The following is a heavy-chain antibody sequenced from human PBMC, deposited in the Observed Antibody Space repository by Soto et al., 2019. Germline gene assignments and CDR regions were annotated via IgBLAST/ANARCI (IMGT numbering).Heavy chain of an antibody. V-gene: IGHV2-5*01. CDR2: ST. D-gene: IGHD6-13*01. J-gene: IGHJ4*02. CDR3: TLRQDTSRGPIY. Sequence: SGPTLVNPTQTLTLTCTVSGFSLTTRGMTLGWIRQPPGRAPEWLALSTQYSPSLQSRLTFTEDTSKNQVVLTMTNMDPVDTATYYCTLRQDTSRGPIYWGQGIMVTVSS. CDR1: GFSLTTRGMT.